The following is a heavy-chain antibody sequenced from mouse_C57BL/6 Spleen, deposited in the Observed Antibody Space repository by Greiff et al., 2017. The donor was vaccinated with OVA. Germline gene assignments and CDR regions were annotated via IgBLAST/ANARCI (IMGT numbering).Heavy chain of an antibody. V-gene: IGHV1-50*01. CDR2: IDPSDSYT. J-gene: IGHJ4*01. CDR3: ARRILRDYYAMDY. D-gene: IGHD1-1*01. Sequence: VKLQQPGAELVKPGASVKLSCKASGYTFTSYWMQWVKQRPGQGLEWIGEIDPSDSYTNYNQKFKGKATLTVDTSSSTAYMQLSSLTSEDSAVYYCARRILRDYYAMDYWGQGTSVTVSS. CDR1: GYTFTSYW.